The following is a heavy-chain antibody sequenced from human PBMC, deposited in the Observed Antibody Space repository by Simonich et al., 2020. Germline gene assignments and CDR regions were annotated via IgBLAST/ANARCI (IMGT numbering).Heavy chain of an antibody. CDR1: GYTFTSYD. V-gene: IGHV1-8*03. Sequence: QVQLVQSGAEVKKPGASVKVSCKASGYTFTSYDINWVRQATGQGPEGMGWMNPNSGNTGYAQKFQGRVTITRNTSISTAYMELSSLRSEDTAVYYCARTYSGSYYYFDYWGQGTLVTVSS. CDR2: MNPNSGNT. J-gene: IGHJ4*02. CDR3: ARTYSGSYYYFDY. D-gene: IGHD1-26*01.